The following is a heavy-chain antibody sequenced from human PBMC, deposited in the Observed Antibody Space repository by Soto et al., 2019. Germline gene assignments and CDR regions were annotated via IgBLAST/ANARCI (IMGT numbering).Heavy chain of an antibody. V-gene: IGHV4-31*03. D-gene: IGHD2-2*01. Sequence: SETLSLTCTVSGGSISSGGYYWSWIRQHPGKGLEWIGYIYYSGSTYYNPSLKSRVTISVDTSKNQFSLKLSSVTAADTAVYYCARVPSYCSSTSCYEIDYWGQGTLVTVSS. CDR2: IYYSGST. CDR1: GGSISSGGYY. J-gene: IGHJ4*02. CDR3: ARVPSYCSSTSCYEIDY.